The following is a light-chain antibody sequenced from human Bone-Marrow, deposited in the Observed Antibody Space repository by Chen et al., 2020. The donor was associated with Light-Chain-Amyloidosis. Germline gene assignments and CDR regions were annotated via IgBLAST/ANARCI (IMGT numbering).Light chain of an antibody. Sequence: QSALTQPASVTGSPGQSITISCTGTSSDVGGYDIVSWYRQHPGKAPKLLIFEVTKRPSGVCNRFAGSKSGNTASLTISGLRTEDAADYYCCAYRGGSFPYVFGPGTKVTVL. CDR3: CAYRGGSFPYV. CDR2: EVT. V-gene: IGLV2-23*02. CDR1: SSDVGGYDI. J-gene: IGLJ1*01.